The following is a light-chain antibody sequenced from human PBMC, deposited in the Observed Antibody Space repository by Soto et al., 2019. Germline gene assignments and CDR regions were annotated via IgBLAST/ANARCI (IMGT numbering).Light chain of an antibody. CDR1: HDIAGY. CDR3: QQCYSYPLT. V-gene: IGKV1D-12*01. Sequence: DVQVTQCPSSVSASVGDRFTITCRASHDIAGYLAWYHHKPVTTPDLLIHVASRLQSGVPASFSVSGSGTDFTLRINCLHPEDFASYYCQQCYSYPLTFGRGTRLEVK. CDR2: VAS. J-gene: IGKJ5*01.